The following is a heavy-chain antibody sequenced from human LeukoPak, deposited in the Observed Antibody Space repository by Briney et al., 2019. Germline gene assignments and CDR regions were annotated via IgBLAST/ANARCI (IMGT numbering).Heavy chain of an antibody. J-gene: IGHJ4*02. CDR3: ARGGDILTGHYTDY. V-gene: IGHV3-21*01. CDR2: ISSSSSYI. Sequence: GGSLRLSCAASGFTFSSYSMNWVRQAPGKGLEWVSSISSSSSYIYYADSVKGRFTISRDNAKNSLYLQMNSLRAEDTAVYYCARGGDILTGHYTDYWGQGTLVTVSS. D-gene: IGHD3-9*01. CDR1: GFTFSSYS.